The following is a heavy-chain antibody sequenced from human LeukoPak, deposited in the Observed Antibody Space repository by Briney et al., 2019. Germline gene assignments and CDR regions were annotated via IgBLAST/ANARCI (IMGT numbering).Heavy chain of an antibody. D-gene: IGHD7-27*01. CDR3: AKEPRTGGFFDY. J-gene: IGHJ4*02. V-gene: IGHV3-48*01. CDR1: GFTFSSYS. Sequence: GGSLRLSCAASGFTFSSYSMNWVRQAPGKGLEWVSYISSSSSTIYYADSVKGRFTISRDNSKNTLYLQMNSLRAEDTAVYYCAKEPRTGGFFDYWGQGTLVTVSS. CDR2: ISSSSSTI.